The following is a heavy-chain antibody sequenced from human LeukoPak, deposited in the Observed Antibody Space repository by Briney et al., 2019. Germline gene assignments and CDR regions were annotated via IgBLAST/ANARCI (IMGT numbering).Heavy chain of an antibody. CDR2: IYYNGNT. CDR3: ASLDY. J-gene: IGHJ4*02. V-gene: IGHV4-59*01. CDR1: GGSFSSYY. Sequence: SETLSLTCTVSGGSFSSYYWSWIRQPPGKGLEWIGYIYYNGNTNYNPSLKRRVTMSVDTSRNQFSLKLTSVTAADTAIYYCASLDYGGQGTLVTVTS.